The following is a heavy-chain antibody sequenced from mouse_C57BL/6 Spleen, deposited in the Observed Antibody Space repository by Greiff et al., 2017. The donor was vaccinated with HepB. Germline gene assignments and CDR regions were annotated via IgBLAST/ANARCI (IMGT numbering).Heavy chain of an antibody. D-gene: IGHD1-1*01. CDR2: IYPRSGNT. J-gene: IGHJ3*01. CDR3: ARRGMSTTVANPAWFAY. Sequence: QVQLQQSGAELARPGASVKLSCKASGYTFTSYGISWVKQRTGQGLEWIGEIYPRSGNTYYNEKFKGKATLTADKSSSTAYMELRSLTSEDSAVYFCARRGMSTTVANPAWFAYWGQGTLVTVSA. V-gene: IGHV1-81*01. CDR1: GYTFTSYG.